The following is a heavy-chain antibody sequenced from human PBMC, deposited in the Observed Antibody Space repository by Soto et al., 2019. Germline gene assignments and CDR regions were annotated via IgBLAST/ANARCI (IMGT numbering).Heavy chain of an antibody. CDR2: IYYSGST. Sequence: SETLSLTCTVSGGSIRSGGYYWSWIRQHPGKGLEWIGYIYYSGSTYYNPSLKSRVTISVDTSKNQFSLKLSSVTAADTAVYYCAGSYCSSTSCYIAGFDPWGQGTLVTVSS. CDR3: AGSYCSSTSCYIAGFDP. CDR1: GGSIRSGGYY. J-gene: IGHJ5*02. D-gene: IGHD2-2*02. V-gene: IGHV4-31*03.